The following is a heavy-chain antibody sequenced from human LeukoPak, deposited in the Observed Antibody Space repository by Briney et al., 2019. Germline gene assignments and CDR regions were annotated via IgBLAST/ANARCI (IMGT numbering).Heavy chain of an antibody. Sequence: PSETLSLTCTVPGGSISSSNNYWGWVRQPPGKGLEWIGTIYYSGTTTYYKPSLKSRVTISVDTSKNQFSLKLSSVTAADTAVYYCARHEEEDGYNAKTIDYWGQGTLVTVSS. CDR3: ARHEEEDGYNAKTIDY. V-gene: IGHV4-39*01. D-gene: IGHD5-24*01. J-gene: IGHJ4*02. CDR2: IYYSGTTT. CDR1: GGSISSSNNY.